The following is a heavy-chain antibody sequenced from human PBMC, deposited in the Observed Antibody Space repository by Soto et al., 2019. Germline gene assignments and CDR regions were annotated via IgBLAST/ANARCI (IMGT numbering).Heavy chain of an antibody. CDR2: ISYDGSNK. V-gene: IGHV3-30-3*01. D-gene: IGHD3-22*01. Sequence: GRSLRLSCAASGFTFSSYAMHWVRQAPGKGLEWVAVISYDGSNKYYADSVKGRFTISRDNSKNTLYLQMNSLRAEDTAVYYCAREPRPIHSSDHDFDYWGQGTLVTVSS. CDR1: GFTFSSYA. J-gene: IGHJ4*02. CDR3: AREPRPIHSSDHDFDY.